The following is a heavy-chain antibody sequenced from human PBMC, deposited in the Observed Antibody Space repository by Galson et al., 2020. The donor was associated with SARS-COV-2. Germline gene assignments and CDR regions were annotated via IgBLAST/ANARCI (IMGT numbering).Heavy chain of an antibody. CDR1: VGTFSSYP. V-gene: IGHV1-69*13. CDR2: IIPIFGTA. D-gene: IGHD2-2*01. Sequence: SVQVSCKASVGTFSSYPIRWVRQAPGQGLEWMGGIIPIFGTANYAQKFQGRVTITADESTSTAYMELSSLRSEDTAVYYCAREVVPAAMPSYYYDGMDVWGQGTTVTVSS. J-gene: IGHJ6*02. CDR3: AREVVPAAMPSYYYDGMDV.